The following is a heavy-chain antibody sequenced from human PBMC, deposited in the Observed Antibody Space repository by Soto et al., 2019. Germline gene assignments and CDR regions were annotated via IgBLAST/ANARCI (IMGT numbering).Heavy chain of an antibody. V-gene: IGHV3-30*18. CDR3: AKARRDGYNLIY. Sequence: GLLRLSCAAAGFTFSSYGMHWVRQAPGKGLEWVAVISYDGSNKYYADSVKGRFTISRDNSKNTLYLQMNSLRAEDTAVYYCAKARRDGYNLIYWGQGTLVTVSS. D-gene: IGHD5-12*01. CDR2: ISYDGSNK. CDR1: GFTFSSYG. J-gene: IGHJ4*02.